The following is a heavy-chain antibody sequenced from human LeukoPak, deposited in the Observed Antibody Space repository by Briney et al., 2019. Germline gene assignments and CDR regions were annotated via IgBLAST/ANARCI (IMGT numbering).Heavy chain of an antibody. CDR3: ARGIAAAGRLSPFDY. D-gene: IGHD6-13*01. V-gene: IGHV4-59*01. CDR1: GGSISSYY. CDR2: IYYSGST. Sequence: SETLSLTCTVSGGSISSYYGSWIRQPPGKGLEWIGYIYYSGSTNYNPSLKSRVTISVDTSKNQFSLKLSSVTAADTAVYYCARGIAAAGRLSPFDYWGQGTLVTVSS. J-gene: IGHJ4*02.